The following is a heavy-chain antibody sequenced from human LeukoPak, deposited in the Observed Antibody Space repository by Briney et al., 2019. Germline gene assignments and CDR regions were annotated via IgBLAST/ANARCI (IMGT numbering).Heavy chain of an antibody. CDR3: AKGLVAATIRVPPDY. J-gene: IGHJ4*02. V-gene: IGHV3-23*01. D-gene: IGHD2-15*01. Sequence: GGSLRLSCAASGFTFSSYAISWDRQAPGKGLEWVSAISGSGGSTYYADSVKGRFTISRDNSKNTLYLQMNSLRAEDTAVYYCAKGLVAATIRVPPDYWGQGTLVTVSS. CDR1: GFTFSSYA. CDR2: ISGSGGST.